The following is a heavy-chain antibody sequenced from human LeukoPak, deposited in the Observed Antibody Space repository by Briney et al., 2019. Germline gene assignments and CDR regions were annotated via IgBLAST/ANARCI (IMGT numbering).Heavy chain of an antibody. CDR1: GGSISSYY. V-gene: IGHV4-4*07. CDR3: ARDSDDSSGPGQFDL. Sequence: SETLSLTCTVSGGSISSYYWSWIRQPPGKGLEWIGRIYTSGSTNYNPSLKSRVTVSVDTSKNQFSLKLSSVTAADTAVYYCARDSDDSSGPGQFDLWGRGTLVTVSS. D-gene: IGHD3-22*01. J-gene: IGHJ2*01. CDR2: IYTSGST.